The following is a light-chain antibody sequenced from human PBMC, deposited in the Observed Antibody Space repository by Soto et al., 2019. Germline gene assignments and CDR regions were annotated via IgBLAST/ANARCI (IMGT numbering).Light chain of an antibody. CDR1: QSVSSN. Sequence: EIVMTQSPGTLSVSPGERATLSSRASQSVSSNLAWYQQKPGQAPRLLIYDASNRATGIPARFSGSGSGTDFTLTISSLEPEDFAVYYCQQRSNWPPDFGQGTRLEIK. V-gene: IGKV3-11*01. CDR2: DAS. J-gene: IGKJ5*01. CDR3: QQRSNWPPD.